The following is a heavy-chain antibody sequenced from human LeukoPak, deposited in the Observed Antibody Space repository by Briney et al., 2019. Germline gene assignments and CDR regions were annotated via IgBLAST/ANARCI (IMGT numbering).Heavy chain of an antibody. Sequence: GGSLRLSCAASGFTFSGYEMNWVRQAPGKGLEWVSYISSSGSTIYYADSVKGRFTVSRDNAKNSLYLQMNSLRAEDTAVYYCARDPGYCSTTSCYKFFDYWGQGTLDTVSS. CDR1: GFTFSGYE. D-gene: IGHD2-2*02. CDR3: ARDPGYCSTTSCYKFFDY. J-gene: IGHJ4*02. V-gene: IGHV3-48*03. CDR2: ISSSGSTI.